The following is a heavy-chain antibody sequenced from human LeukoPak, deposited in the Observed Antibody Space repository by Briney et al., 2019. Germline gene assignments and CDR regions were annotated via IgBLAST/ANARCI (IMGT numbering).Heavy chain of an antibody. CDR2: IIPIFGTA. CDR1: GYTFTGYY. Sequence: SVKVSCKASGYTFTGYYMHWVRQAPGQGLEWMGGIIPIFGTANYAQKFQGRVTITADESTSTAYMELSSLRSEDTAVYYRARDGDRVVPAAPTRDFDYWGQGTLVTVSS. J-gene: IGHJ4*02. D-gene: IGHD2-2*01. CDR3: ARDGDRVVPAAPTRDFDY. V-gene: IGHV1-69*13.